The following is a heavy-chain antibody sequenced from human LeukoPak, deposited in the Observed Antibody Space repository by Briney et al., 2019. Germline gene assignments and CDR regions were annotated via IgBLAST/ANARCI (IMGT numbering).Heavy chain of an antibody. CDR2: IIPIFGTA. D-gene: IGHD2-15*01. Sequence: SVKVSCKASGGTFSSYAISWVRQAPGQGLEWMGGIIPIFGTANYAQKFQGRVTITADESTSTAYMELSSLRSEDTAVYYCARPSTEGIVDYYYYYGMDVWGQGTTVTVPS. CDR1: GGTFSSYA. CDR3: ARPSTEGIVDYYYYYGMDV. V-gene: IGHV1-69*13. J-gene: IGHJ6*02.